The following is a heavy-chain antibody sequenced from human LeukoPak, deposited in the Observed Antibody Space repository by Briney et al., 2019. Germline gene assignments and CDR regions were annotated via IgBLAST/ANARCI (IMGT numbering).Heavy chain of an antibody. CDR3: ARVTMTTVTYYFDY. V-gene: IGHV4-34*01. Sequence: SETLSLTCAVYGVSFSGYYWSWIRQPPGKGLEWIGEINHSGSTNYNPSLKSRVTISVDTSKNQFSLKLSYVTAADTAVYYCARVTMTTVTYYFDYWGQGTLVTVSS. D-gene: IGHD4-17*01. CDR1: GVSFSGYY. CDR2: INHSGST. J-gene: IGHJ4*02.